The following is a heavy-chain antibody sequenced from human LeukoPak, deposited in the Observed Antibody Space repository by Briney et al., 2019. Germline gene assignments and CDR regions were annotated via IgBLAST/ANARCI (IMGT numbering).Heavy chain of an antibody. Sequence: SVKVSRKASGGTFSSYAISWVRQAPGQGLEWVGGIIPIFGTANYAQKLQGRVTRTTDTSTSTAYMELRSLRSDDTAVYYCARAYYYDSSGYYYARFGLDYWGQGTLVTVSS. CDR3: ARAYYYDSSGYYYARFGLDY. V-gene: IGHV1-69*05. J-gene: IGHJ4*02. CDR1: GGTFSSYA. CDR2: IIPIFGTA. D-gene: IGHD3-22*01.